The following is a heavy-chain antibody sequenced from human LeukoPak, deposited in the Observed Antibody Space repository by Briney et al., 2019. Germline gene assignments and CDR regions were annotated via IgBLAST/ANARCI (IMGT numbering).Heavy chain of an antibody. CDR3: ARDRKAPPGYYGMDV. D-gene: IGHD3-10*01. CDR2: ISASSSFI. V-gene: IGHV3-21*01. Sequence: GGSLRLSCAATGFTFSSYNMNWVRQAPGKGLEWVTCISASSSFIYYADSVKGRITISRDNAKNSLYLQMNSLRAEDTAVYYCARDRKAPPGYYGMDVWGQGTTVTVSS. J-gene: IGHJ6*02. CDR1: GFTFSSYN.